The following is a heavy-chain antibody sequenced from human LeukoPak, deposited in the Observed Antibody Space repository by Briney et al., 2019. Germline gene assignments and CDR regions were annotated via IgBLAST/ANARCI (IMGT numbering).Heavy chain of an antibody. J-gene: IGHJ4*02. Sequence: GGSLRLSCAASGFTFSSYSVNWVRQAPGKGLEWVSYISSSSTNIYYADSVKGRFTISRDNAKNSLCLQMNSLRAEDTAVYYCASGSRRFDYWGQGTLVTVSS. CDR3: ASGSRRFDY. CDR2: ISSSSTNI. D-gene: IGHD5-12*01. V-gene: IGHV3-48*01. CDR1: GFTFSSYS.